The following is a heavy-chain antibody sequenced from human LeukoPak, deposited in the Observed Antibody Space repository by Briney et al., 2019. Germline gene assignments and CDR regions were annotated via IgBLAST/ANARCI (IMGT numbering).Heavy chain of an antibody. J-gene: IGHJ4*02. V-gene: IGHV4-4*07. CDR2: VYTSGSP. CDR1: SGSINSYY. D-gene: IGHD6-19*01. CDR3: ARGSSGWYSHLGY. Sequence: SETLSLTCTVSSGSINSYYWTWIRQPAGKGLEWLGRVYTSGSPNYNPSLKGRVTMSLDTSKNQFSLKLRSVTAADTAVYYCARGSSGWYSHLGYWGQGTLVTVSS.